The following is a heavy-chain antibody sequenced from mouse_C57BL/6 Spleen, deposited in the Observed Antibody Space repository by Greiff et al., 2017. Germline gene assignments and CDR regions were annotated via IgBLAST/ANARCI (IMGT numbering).Heavy chain of an antibody. CDR2: IWRGGST. J-gene: IGHJ1*03. V-gene: IGHV2-5*01. Sequence: QVQLKESGPGLVQPSQSLSITCTVSGFSLTSYGVHWVRQSPGKGLEWLGVIWRGGSTDYNAAFMSRLSITKDNSKSQVFFKMNSLQADDTAIYYCAKEEDYGSSYYWYFDVWGTGTTVTVSS. CDR1: GFSLTSYG. D-gene: IGHD1-1*01. CDR3: AKEEDYGSSYYWYFDV.